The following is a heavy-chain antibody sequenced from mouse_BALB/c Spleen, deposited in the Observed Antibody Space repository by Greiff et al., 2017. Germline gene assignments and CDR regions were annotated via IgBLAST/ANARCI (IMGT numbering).Heavy chain of an antibody. Sequence: DVMLVESGGGLVKPGGSLKLSCAASGFTFSSYAMSWVRQTPEKRLEWVASISSGGSTYYPDSVKGRFTISRDNARNILYLQMSSLRSEDTAMYYCARNYEIYAMDYWGQGTSVTVSS. D-gene: IGHD2-4*01. J-gene: IGHJ4*01. CDR1: GFTFSSYA. CDR3: ARNYEIYAMDY. V-gene: IGHV5-6-5*01. CDR2: ISSGGST.